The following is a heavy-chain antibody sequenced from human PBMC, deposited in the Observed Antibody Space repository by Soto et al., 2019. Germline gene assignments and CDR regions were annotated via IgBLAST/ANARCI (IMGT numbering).Heavy chain of an antibody. CDR2: MQPRDGRT. V-gene: IGHV1-8*01. CDR3: ARGVTAGVDY. Sequence: QVQLVQSGAEVREPGASVKVSCKASGYSFSSLDINWVRQTTGQGLEWMGWMQPRDGRTGYAQKFQGRVTMTRDTSINTPYMELSSLTSDDTAFYYCARGVTAGVDYWGQGTLVTVSS. D-gene: IGHD1-26*01. CDR1: GYSFSSLD. J-gene: IGHJ4*02.